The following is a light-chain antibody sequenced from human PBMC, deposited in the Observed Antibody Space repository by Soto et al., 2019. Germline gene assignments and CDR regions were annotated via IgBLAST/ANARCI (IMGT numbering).Light chain of an antibody. J-gene: IGLJ2*01. CDR1: SGHSSYA. CDR2: LNSDGSH. V-gene: IGLV4-69*01. CDR3: QTWGTDIHVV. Sequence: QSVLTQSPSASASLGASVKLTCTLSSGHSSYAIAWHQQQPEKGPRYLIKLNSDGSHNKGDGIPDRFSGSSSGAERYLTISSLQSEDEADYYCQTWGTDIHVVFGGGTKVTVL.